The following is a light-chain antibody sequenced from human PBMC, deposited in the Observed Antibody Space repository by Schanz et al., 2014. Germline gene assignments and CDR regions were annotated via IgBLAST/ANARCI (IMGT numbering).Light chain of an antibody. V-gene: IGKV3-20*01. CDR1: QSVRSSY. Sequence: EIVLTQSPGTLSLSPGERATLSCRASQSVRSSYLSWYQQKPGQAPRLLIYDASRRATGIPDRFSGSGSGTDFTLTISRLEPEDFAVYYCQQYGSSRTFGPGTTVDIK. CDR3: QQYGSSRT. J-gene: IGKJ3*01. CDR2: DAS.